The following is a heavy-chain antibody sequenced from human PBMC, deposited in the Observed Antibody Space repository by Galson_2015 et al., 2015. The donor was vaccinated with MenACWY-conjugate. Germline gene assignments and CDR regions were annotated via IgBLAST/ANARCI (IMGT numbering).Heavy chain of an antibody. V-gene: IGHV5-51*01. J-gene: IGHJ6*02. Sequence: QSGAEVKKPGESLKISCTGSGYSFTIYWIAWVRQMPGKGLQWMGLIDPVNSNIRYSPSFQGQVTISADESISTAYLQWSSLKASDTAMYYCARHPPGGRGMDVWGRGTTVTVSS. D-gene: IGHD1-26*01. CDR2: IDPVNSNI. CDR1: GYSFTIYW. CDR3: ARHPPGGRGMDV.